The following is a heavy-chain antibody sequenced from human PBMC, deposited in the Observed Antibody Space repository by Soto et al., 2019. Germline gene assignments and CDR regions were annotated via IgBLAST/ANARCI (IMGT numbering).Heavy chain of an antibody. J-gene: IGHJ4*02. CDR1: GFTFSTYW. V-gene: IGHV3-7*03. CDR3: ARGGSESDY. Sequence: EVHLVESGGGLVQPGGSLRLSCAASGFTFSTYWMTWVRQAPGKGLEWVANIKKDGTEEKYVASVRGRFTISRDNAKNSLYLQMNSLRAEDTAVYYCARGGSESDYWGQGTLVIVSS. D-gene: IGHD3-10*01. CDR2: IKKDGTEE.